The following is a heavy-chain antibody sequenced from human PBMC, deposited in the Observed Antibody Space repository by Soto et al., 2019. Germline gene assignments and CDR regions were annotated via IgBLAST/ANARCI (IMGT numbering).Heavy chain of an antibody. CDR1: CLRFIRAA. J-gene: IGHJ6*02. Sequence: XVGLRLSCVDCCLRFIRAAMSWVRQGPGKGLEWVSAISGSGSTTFFADPGKGRFTISRDNSKKTLYLQMNSLRVEDTAVYYCAKAYASGTYKEIYYYYYGRDGWGQGTTVSVPS. V-gene: IGHV3-23*01. CDR2: ISGSGSTT. D-gene: IGHD3-10*01. CDR3: AKAYASGTYKEIYYYYYGRDG.